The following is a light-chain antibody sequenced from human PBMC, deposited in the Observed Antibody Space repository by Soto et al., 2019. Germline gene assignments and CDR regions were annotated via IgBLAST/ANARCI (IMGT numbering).Light chain of an antibody. V-gene: IGKV3-11*01. CDR1: QSVSSY. Sequence: EIVLTQSPATLSLSPGERATLSCRARQSVSSYLAWYQQKPGQAPRLLIYDSSNRATGIPARFSGSGSGTDFTLTISSLEPEDFAVYYCQQRSRGFGPWTKVDIK. CDR3: QQRSRG. CDR2: DSS. J-gene: IGKJ3*01.